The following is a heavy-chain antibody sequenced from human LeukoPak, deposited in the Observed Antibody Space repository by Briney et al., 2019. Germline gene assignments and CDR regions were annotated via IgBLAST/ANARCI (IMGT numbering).Heavy chain of an antibody. Sequence: ASVKVSCKASGYTFTGYYMHWVRQAPGQGLEWMGWINPNSGGTNYAQKFQGRVTMTRDTSISAAFLELSMLTSDDTAVYYCARGGSTIVVVPASNLPSDYWGQGTLVTVSS. J-gene: IGHJ4*02. D-gene: IGHD2-2*01. CDR2: INPNSGGT. V-gene: IGHV1-2*02. CDR1: GYTFTGYY. CDR3: ARGGSTIVVVPASNLPSDY.